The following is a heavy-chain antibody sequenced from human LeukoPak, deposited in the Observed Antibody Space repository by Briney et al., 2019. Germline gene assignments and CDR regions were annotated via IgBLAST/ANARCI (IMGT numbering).Heavy chain of an antibody. Sequence: GGSLRLSCAASGFTFSSYSMNWVRQAPGKGLEWVSYISGSRSTIYYADSVKGRFTISRDNSKNTLYLQMNSLRAEDTAVYYCAKGLGYYYDSSGYAFDYWGQGTLVTVS. V-gene: IGHV3-48*01. CDR3: AKGLGYYYDSSGYAFDY. J-gene: IGHJ4*02. CDR1: GFTFSSYS. CDR2: ISGSRSTI. D-gene: IGHD3-22*01.